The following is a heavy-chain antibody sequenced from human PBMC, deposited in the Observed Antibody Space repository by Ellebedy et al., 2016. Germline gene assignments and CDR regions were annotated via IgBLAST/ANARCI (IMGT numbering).Heavy chain of an antibody. V-gene: IGHV3-7*01. CDR3: ARDDCSSSSCYGSGYGDTYPAWYYYYMDV. D-gene: IGHD2-2*01. J-gene: IGHJ6*03. Sequence: GESLKISXAASGFTFSAYWMSWVRQAPGKGLEWVATIKQDGNKKHYVDSVKGRFTISRDNAKNSLYLQMNSLRAEDTAVYYCARDDCSSSSCYGSGYGDTYPAWYYYYMDVWGGGTTVTVSS. CDR2: IKQDGNKK. CDR1: GFTFSAYW.